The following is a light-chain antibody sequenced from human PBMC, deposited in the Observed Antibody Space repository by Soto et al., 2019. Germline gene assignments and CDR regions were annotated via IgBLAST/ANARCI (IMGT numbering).Light chain of an antibody. CDR1: QSVSSN. CDR2: GAS. Sequence: EIQKTQSPASLSASPGDRATIPCRASQSVSSNLAWYQQKPGQAPRLLIYGASSRATGIPARFSGSGSGTEFTLTISSLQPEDFAVYYCQQYNSSPRTFGQGTKVDIK. J-gene: IGKJ1*01. CDR3: QQYNSSPRT. V-gene: IGKV3-15*01.